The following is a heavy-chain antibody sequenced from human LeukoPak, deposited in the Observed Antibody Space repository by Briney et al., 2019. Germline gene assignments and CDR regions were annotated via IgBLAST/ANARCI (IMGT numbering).Heavy chain of an antibody. Sequence: ASVKVSCKASGYTFTNYGISWVRQAPGQGLEWMGWISISKGNTIHGQKLLDRVTMTRDTSTSTAYMELRSLRSDDTAVYYCATAYTSLDIAAAGPYYYYGMDVWGQGTTVTVSS. CDR3: ATAYTSLDIAAAGPYYYYGMDV. CDR2: ISISKGNT. D-gene: IGHD6-13*01. CDR1: GYTFTNYG. V-gene: IGHV1-18*01. J-gene: IGHJ6*02.